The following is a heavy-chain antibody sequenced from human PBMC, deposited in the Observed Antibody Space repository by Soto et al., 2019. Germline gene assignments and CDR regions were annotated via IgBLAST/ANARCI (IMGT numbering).Heavy chain of an antibody. V-gene: IGHV3-30*18. J-gene: IGHJ6*02. CDR3: AKDTVATRYYYGMDV. D-gene: IGHD5-12*01. CDR2: ISYDGSNK. CDR1: GFTFSSYG. Sequence: QVQLVESGGGVVQPGRSLRLSCAASGFTFSSYGMHWVRQAPGKGLEWVAVISYDGSNKYYADSVKGRFTISRDKSKNTLYLQMNSLRAEDTAVYYCAKDTVATRYYYGMDVWGQGTTVTVSS.